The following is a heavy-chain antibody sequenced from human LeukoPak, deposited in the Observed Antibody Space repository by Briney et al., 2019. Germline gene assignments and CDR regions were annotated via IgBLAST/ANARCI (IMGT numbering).Heavy chain of an antibody. J-gene: IGHJ2*01. CDR1: GFTCTSSA. D-gene: IGHD2-15*01. V-gene: IGHV1-58*02. CDR3: AEGYCSGGSCHTFDL. Sequence: GASVKVSCKASGFTCTSSAMQWVRQARGQRLEWIGLIVVGSGNTNYAQKFQERVTITRDMSTSTAYMELSSLRAEDTAVYYCAEGYCSGGSCHTFDLWGRGTLVTVSS. CDR2: IVVGSGNT.